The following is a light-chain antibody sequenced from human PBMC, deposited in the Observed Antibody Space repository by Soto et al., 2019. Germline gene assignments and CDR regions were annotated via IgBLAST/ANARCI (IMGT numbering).Light chain of an antibody. CDR3: ETWDGNIRR. CDR2: LEGSGSY. Sequence: QPVLTQSSSASASLGSSVKLTCTLSSGHSSYIIAWHQQQPGKAPRYLMKLEGSGSYNQGGGVPDRFSGSSSGADRYLTISNLHFDEEADYYCETWDGNIRRFGGGPKLTVL. V-gene: IGLV4-60*02. J-gene: IGLJ3*02. CDR1: SGHSSYI.